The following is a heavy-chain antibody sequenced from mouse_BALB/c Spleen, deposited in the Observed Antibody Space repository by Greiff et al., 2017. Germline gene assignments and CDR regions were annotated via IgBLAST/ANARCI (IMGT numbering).Heavy chain of an antibody. CDR1: GYTFTDYA. J-gene: IGHJ3*01. CDR3: ASDYGSSYSAMDY. Sequence: QVQLQQSGAELVRPGVSVKISCKGSGYTFTDYAMHWVKQSHAKSLEWIGVISTYYGDASYNQKFKGKATMTVDKSSSTAYMELARLTSEDSAIYYCASDYGSSYSAMDYWGQGTLVTVSA. D-gene: IGHD1-1*01. CDR2: ISTYYGDA. V-gene: IGHV1S137*01.